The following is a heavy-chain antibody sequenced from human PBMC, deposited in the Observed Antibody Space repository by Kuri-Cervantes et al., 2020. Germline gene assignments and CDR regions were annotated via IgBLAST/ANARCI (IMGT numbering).Heavy chain of an antibody. D-gene: IGHD3/OR15-3a*01. CDR1: GFTFSDYG. J-gene: IGHJ4*02. Sequence: GGSLRLSCAASGFTFSDYGLHWVRRAPGKGLQWVAVMSYDGSNKYYADSVKGRFSISRDNSKNTLYLQMNSLRAEDTAVYYCAREVPRGLGWDYWGQGTLVTVSS. CDR3: AREVPRGLGWDY. CDR2: MSYDGSNK. V-gene: IGHV3-30*14.